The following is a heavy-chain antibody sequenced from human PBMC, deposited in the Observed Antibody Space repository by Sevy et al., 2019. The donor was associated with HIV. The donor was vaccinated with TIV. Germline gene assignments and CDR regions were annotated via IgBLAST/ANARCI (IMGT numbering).Heavy chain of an antibody. CDR2: ISSSSTYI. D-gene: IGHD3-22*01. Sequence: GGSLRLSCVTSGFTFSSYAMNWVRQAPGKGLEWVSSISSSSTYIYHADSLKGRFTISRDNAKHLLYLQLNSLGAEDKALYYCARAYSSGWYTMTFDIWGQGTMVTVSS. V-gene: IGHV3-21*01. J-gene: IGHJ3*02. CDR3: ARAYSSGWYTMTFDI. CDR1: GFTFSSYA.